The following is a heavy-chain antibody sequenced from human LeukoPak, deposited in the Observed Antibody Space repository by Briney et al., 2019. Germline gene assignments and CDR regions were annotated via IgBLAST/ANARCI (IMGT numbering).Heavy chain of an antibody. V-gene: IGHV4-59*01. CDR1: GGSISSYY. D-gene: IGHD2-15*01. CDR3: ARIACSGGSCSEDY. Sequence: PSETLSLTCTVTGGSISSYYWSWIRQPPGKGLEWIGYIYYSGSTNYNPSLKSRVTISVDTSKNQFSLKLSSVTAADTAVYYCARIACSGGSCSEDYWGQGTLVTVSS. CDR2: IYYSGST. J-gene: IGHJ4*02.